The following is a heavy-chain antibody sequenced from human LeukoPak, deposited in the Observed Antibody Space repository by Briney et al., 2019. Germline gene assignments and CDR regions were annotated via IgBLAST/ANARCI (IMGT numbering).Heavy chain of an antibody. J-gene: IGHJ4*02. Sequence: SQTLSLTSPVSGGSISSGSYYWSWIRQPAGKGLEWIGRIYTSGSTNYNLSLKSRVTISVYTSKNQFSLKLSSVTAADTAVYYCARGETYYYDSSGYPFDYWGQGTLVTVSS. V-gene: IGHV4-61*02. D-gene: IGHD3-22*01. CDR1: GGSISSGSYY. CDR2: IYTSGST. CDR3: ARGETYYYDSSGYPFDY.